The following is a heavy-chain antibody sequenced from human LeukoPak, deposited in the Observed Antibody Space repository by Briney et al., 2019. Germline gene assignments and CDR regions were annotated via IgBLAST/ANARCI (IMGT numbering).Heavy chain of an antibody. Sequence: ASVKVSCKASGYTFTGYYMHWVRQAPGQGLEWMGWINPNSGGTNYAQKFQGRVTITADKFTSTAYMELSSLRSEDTAVYYCARNDFWSGYGALYYYYMDVWGKGTTVTVSS. CDR2: INPNSGGT. J-gene: IGHJ6*03. V-gene: IGHV1-2*02. CDR3: ARNDFWSGYGALYYYYMDV. CDR1: GYTFTGYY. D-gene: IGHD3-3*01.